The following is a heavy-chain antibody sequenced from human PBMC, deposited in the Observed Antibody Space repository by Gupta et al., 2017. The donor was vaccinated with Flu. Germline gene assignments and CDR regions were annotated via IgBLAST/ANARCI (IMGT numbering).Heavy chain of an antibody. Sequence: EIQLVESGGGLVQPGRSLRLSCVGSGFTFEDYAMHWVRQVPGKGLEWVSGISWNSGSIGYGASVKGRFSISRDNAKKSLFLQMNSLRPEDTAFYYCSFGMGSSWYFGGGYWGQGTLVSVT. CDR1: GFTFEDYA. CDR2: ISWNSGSI. D-gene: IGHD6-13*01. CDR3: SFGMGSSWYFGGGY. J-gene: IGHJ4*02. V-gene: IGHV3-9*01.